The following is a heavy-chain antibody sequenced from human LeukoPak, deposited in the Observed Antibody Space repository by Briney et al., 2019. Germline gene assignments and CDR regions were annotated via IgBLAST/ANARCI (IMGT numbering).Heavy chain of an antibody. V-gene: IGHV3-9*01. CDR3: AKDREYDILTGYPGFDY. D-gene: IGHD3-9*01. CDR1: GFTFDDYA. Sequence: PGRSLRLSCAASGFTFDDYAMHWVRQAPGKGLEWVSGISWNSGSIGYADSVKGRFTISRDNAKNSLYLQMNSLRAEDTALYYCAKDREYDILTGYPGFDYWGQGTLVTVSP. J-gene: IGHJ4*02. CDR2: ISWNSGSI.